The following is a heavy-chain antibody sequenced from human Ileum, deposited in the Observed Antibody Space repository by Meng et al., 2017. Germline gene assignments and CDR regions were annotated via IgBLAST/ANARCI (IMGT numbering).Heavy chain of an antibody. J-gene: IGHJ4*02. Sequence: SETLSLTCTVSGVSISGNYWSWIRQPAGKGLEWIGRMYNSGTTDYNPSLKSRVTISGDTSKNQLSLRLTSVTAADTAVYYCALSVGGRPTKEFESWGQGKLVTFYS. CDR1: GVSISGNY. V-gene: IGHV4-4*07. D-gene: IGHD3-16*01. CDR2: MYNSGTT. CDR3: ALSVGGRPTKEFES.